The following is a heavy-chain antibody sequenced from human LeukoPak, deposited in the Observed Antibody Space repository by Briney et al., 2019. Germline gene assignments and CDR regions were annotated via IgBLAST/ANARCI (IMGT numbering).Heavy chain of an antibody. CDR2: IYYSGST. CDR3: ARLSRMVRGVISFDY. CDR1: GGSISSYY. Sequence: SETPSLTCTVSGGSISSYYWSWIRQPPGKGLEWIGYIYYSGSTNYNPSLKSRVTISVDTSKNQFSLKLSSVTAADTAVYYCARLSRMVRGVISFDYWGQGTLVTVSS. D-gene: IGHD3-10*01. J-gene: IGHJ4*02. V-gene: IGHV4-59*08.